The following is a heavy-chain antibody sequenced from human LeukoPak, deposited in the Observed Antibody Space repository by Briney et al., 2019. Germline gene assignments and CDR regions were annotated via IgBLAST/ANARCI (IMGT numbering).Heavy chain of an antibody. J-gene: IGHJ6*04. D-gene: IGHD3-16*01. CDR2: ITRDGSST. CDR1: GFTFSSSW. CDR3: ARDPGYESWSPFWGGMDV. Sequence: GGSLRLSCATSGFTFSSSWMHWVRQAPGKGLVWVSRITRDGSSTTYADSVKGRFTTSRDNAKNTLYLQMDSLRDDDTAVYYCARDPGYESWSPFWGGMDVWGNGTTAIVSS. V-gene: IGHV3-74*01.